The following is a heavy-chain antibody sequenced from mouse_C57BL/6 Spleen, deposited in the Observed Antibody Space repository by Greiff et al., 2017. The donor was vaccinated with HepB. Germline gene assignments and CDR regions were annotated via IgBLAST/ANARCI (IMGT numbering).Heavy chain of an antibody. CDR1: GFTFSDYG. D-gene: IGHD1-1*01. J-gene: IGHJ3*01. CDR3: ARPDYYGSSYALFAY. CDR2: ISSGSSTI. V-gene: IGHV5-17*01. Sequence: EVHLVESGGGLVKPGGSLKLSCAASGFTFSDYGMHWVRQAPEKGLEWVAYISSGSSTIYYADTVKGRFTISRDNAKNTLFLQMTSLRSEDTAMYYCARPDYYGSSYALFAYWGQGTLVTVSA.